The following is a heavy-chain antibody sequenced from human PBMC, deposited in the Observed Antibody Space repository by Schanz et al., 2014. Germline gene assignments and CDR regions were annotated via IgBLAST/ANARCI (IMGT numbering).Heavy chain of an antibody. CDR3: ARAPPLVRGIAGWFGP. D-gene: IGHD3-10*01. Sequence: EVHLVESGGGLVQPGGSLRLSCAASGFTFITFAMSWVRQAPGKGPEWVSAIGGDASRTYYADSVKGRFTISRDNSKSTLYLQMNSLRAADTAVYYCARAPPLVRGIAGWFGPWGQGSLVTVSS. CDR2: IGGDASRT. J-gene: IGHJ5*02. CDR1: GFTFITFA. V-gene: IGHV3-23*04.